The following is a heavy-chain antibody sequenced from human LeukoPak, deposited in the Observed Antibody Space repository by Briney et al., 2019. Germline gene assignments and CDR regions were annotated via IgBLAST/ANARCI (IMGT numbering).Heavy chain of an antibody. J-gene: IGHJ4*02. CDR2: ISGSGGST. CDR3: ARVCGSYCFYFDY. Sequence: GGSLRLSCAASGFTFSSNAMSWVRQAPGKGLEWVSSISGSGGSTNYADSVKGRFTISRDNSKNTLYLQMNSLRAEDTAIYYCARVCGSYCFYFDYWGQGTLVTVSS. CDR1: GFTFSSNA. D-gene: IGHD1-26*01. V-gene: IGHV3-23*01.